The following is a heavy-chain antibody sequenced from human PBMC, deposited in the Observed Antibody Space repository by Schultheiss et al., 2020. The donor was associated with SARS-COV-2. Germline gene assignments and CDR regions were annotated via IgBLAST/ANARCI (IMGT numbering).Heavy chain of an antibody. Sequence: GSLRLSCAASGFTFSSYNMHWVRQAPGKGLEFVASIRSSGRDIYYADSVKGRFTISRDNAKNSLYLQMNSLRAEDTAVYYCARDGGLYSSSSYFDYWGQGTLVTVSS. CDR2: IRSSGRDI. V-gene: IGHV3-21*01. D-gene: IGHD6-6*01. CDR1: GFTFSSYN. J-gene: IGHJ4*02. CDR3: ARDGGLYSSSSYFDY.